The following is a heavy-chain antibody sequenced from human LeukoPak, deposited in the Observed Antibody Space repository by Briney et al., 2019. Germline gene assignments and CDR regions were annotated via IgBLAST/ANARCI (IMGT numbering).Heavy chain of an antibody. CDR1: GGSISSYY. CDR2: IYYSGST. CDR3: ASRGGSYRYYFDY. D-gene: IGHD1-26*01. V-gene: IGHV4-59*01. Sequence: SETLSLTCTVSGGSISSYYWSWIRQPPGKGLEWIGYIYYSGSTNYNPSLKSRVTISVDTSKNQFSLKLSSVTAADTAVYYCASRGGSYRYYFDYWGQGTLVTVSS. J-gene: IGHJ4*02.